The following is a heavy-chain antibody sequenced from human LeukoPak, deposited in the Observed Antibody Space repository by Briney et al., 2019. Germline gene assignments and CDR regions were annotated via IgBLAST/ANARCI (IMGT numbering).Heavy chain of an antibody. D-gene: IGHD5/OR15-5a*01. CDR3: TTVLRYSVYDYLNWFDP. V-gene: IGHV3-53*01. Sequence: GGSLRLSCAAAGFTVSSNYMSWVRQAPGKGLEWVSVIYSGGSTYYADSVKGRFTISRDNSKNTLYLQMNSLKTEDTAVYYCTTVLRYSVYDYLNWFDPWGQGTLVTVSS. CDR2: IYSGGST. CDR1: GFTVSSNY. J-gene: IGHJ5*02.